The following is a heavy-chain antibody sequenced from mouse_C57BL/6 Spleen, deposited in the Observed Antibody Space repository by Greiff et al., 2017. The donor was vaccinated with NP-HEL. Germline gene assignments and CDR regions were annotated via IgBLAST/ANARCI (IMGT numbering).Heavy chain of an antibody. D-gene: IGHD3-2*02. CDR2: IRSKSNNYAT. V-gene: IGHV10-1*01. Sequence: EVKLVESGGGLVQPKGSLKLSCAASGFSFNTYAMNWVRQAPGKGLEWVARIRSKSNNYATYYADSVKDRFTISRDDSESMLYLQMNNLKTEDTAMYYCVRHESSGYLYFDYWGQGTTLTVSS. CDR3: VRHESSGYLYFDY. J-gene: IGHJ2*01. CDR1: GFSFNTYA.